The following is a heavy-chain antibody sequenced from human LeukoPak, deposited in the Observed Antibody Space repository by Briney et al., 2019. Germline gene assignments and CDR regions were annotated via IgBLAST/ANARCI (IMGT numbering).Heavy chain of an antibody. Sequence: GASVKVSCKASGYTFTSYDINWVRQATGQGLEWMGGIIPIFGTANYAQKFQGRVTITTDESTSTAYMELSSLRSEDTAVYYCARGYCSSTSCLDGDWFDPWGQGILVTVSS. D-gene: IGHD2-2*01. J-gene: IGHJ5*02. CDR3: ARGYCSSTSCLDGDWFDP. V-gene: IGHV1-69*05. CDR2: IIPIFGTA. CDR1: GYTFTSYD.